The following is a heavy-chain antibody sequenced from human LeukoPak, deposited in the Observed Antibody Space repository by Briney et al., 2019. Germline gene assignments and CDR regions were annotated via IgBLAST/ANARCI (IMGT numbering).Heavy chain of an antibody. J-gene: IGHJ4*02. D-gene: IGHD4-17*01. CDR3: ARDSISYGDYVAFDY. V-gene: IGHV3-66*01. CDR2: IYRGGTT. Sequence: GGSLRLSCAASGFIISDNYMSWVRQAPGKGLEWVSVIYRGGTTFYAGSVRGRFTISRDNSKNTVFLQLNSLRAEDTAVYYCARDSISYGDYVAFDYWGQGTVVTVSS. CDR1: GFIISDNY.